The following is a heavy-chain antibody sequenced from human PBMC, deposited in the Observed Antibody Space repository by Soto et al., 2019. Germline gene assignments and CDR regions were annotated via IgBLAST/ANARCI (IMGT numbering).Heavy chain of an antibody. J-gene: IGHJ6*02. CDR3: AEAYYDFWSGYPRGYYGMDV. V-gene: IGHV1-69*13. Sequence: SVKVSCKASGGTFSSYAISWVRQAPGQGLEWMGGIIPIFGIANYAQKFQGRVTITADESTSTAYMELSSLRSEDTAVYYCAEAYYDFWSGYPRGYYGMDVWGQGTTVTVSS. D-gene: IGHD3-3*01. CDR1: GGTFSSYA. CDR2: IIPIFGIA.